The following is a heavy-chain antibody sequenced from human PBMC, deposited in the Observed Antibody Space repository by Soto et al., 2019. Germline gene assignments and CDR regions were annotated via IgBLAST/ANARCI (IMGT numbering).Heavy chain of an antibody. CDR2: ISGSSSHM. CDR1: GFIFSEYS. J-gene: IGHJ4*02. Sequence: GGSLRRSCKASGFIFSEYSMSWVRQAPGKGLEWVSSISGSSSHMYYADSLKGRFTISRDNAKNSLYLQMSGLRAEDAAVYFCAKYTHSSDRSAYPPPYYYDFWGQGILVTVSS. D-gene: IGHD3-22*01. V-gene: IGHV3-21*01. CDR3: AKYTHSSDRSAYPPPYYYDF.